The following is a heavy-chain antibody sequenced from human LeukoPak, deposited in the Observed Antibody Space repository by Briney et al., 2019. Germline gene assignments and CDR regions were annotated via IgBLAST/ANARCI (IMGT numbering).Heavy chain of an antibody. CDR1: GFTFDDYA. Sequence: GGSLRLSCAASGFTFDDYAMRWVRQAPGKGREWVSGISWESGSIGYAASVKGRFTISRHTAKNSLYLQMNRLRPEDTALYYCGTASVWWGYGGGDSFDDWGQGTLVTVSS. D-gene: IGHD2-21*01. J-gene: IGHJ4*02. V-gene: IGHV3-9*01. CDR2: ISWESGSI. CDR3: GTASVWWGYGGGDSFDD.